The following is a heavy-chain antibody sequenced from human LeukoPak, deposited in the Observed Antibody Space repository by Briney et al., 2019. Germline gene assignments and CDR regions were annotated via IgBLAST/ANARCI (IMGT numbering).Heavy chain of an antibody. CDR3: ARLGDAEYYDFWSGPILGAFDI. V-gene: IGHV4-59*08. J-gene: IGHJ3*02. Sequence: SETLSLTYTVSGGSISSYYWSWIRQPPGKGLEWIGYIYYSGSTNYNPSLKSRVTISVDTSKNQFSLKLSSVTAADTAVYYCARLGDAEYYDFWSGPILGAFDIWGQGTMVTVSS. D-gene: IGHD3-3*01. CDR1: GGSISSYY. CDR2: IYYSGST.